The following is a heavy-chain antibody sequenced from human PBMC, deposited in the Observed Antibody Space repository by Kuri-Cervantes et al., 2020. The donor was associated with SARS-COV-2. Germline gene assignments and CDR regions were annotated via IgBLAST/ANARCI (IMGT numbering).Heavy chain of an antibody. J-gene: IGHJ5*02. V-gene: IGHV2-5*01. CDR3: AHSLERYRYCTNGVGRYGWFDP. Sequence: SGPTLVKPTQTLTLTCNFSGFPLSTSGVGVGWIRQPPGKALEWLALLYWNDDKRYSSSLKSRLTITKDTSKNQVVLTMTNMDPVDTARYYCAHSLERYRYCTNGVGRYGWFDPWGQGTLVTVSS. CDR2: LYWNDDK. CDR1: GFPLSTSGVG. D-gene: IGHD2-8*01.